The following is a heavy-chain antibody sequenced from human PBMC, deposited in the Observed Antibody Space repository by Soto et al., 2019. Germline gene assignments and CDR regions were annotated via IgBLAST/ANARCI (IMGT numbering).Heavy chain of an antibody. CDR1: GGSVSSGSYY. Sequence: QVQLQESGPGLVKPSETLSLTCTVSGGSVSSGSYYWSWIRQPPGKGLEWIGYIYYSGSTNYNPSLESRVTISVDTSKNRFSLKLRSVTAADTAVYYCARAVAGATYTYWGQGTLVTVSS. V-gene: IGHV4-61*01. CDR3: ARAVAGATYTY. D-gene: IGHD3-10*01. J-gene: IGHJ1*01. CDR2: IYYSGST.